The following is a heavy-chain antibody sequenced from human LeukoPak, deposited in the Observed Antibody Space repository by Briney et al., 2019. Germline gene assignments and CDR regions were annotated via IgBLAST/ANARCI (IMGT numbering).Heavy chain of an antibody. CDR2: ISSSSSTI. Sequence: GGSLRLSCAASGFTFSSYSMNWFRQAPGKGLEWVSYISSSSSTIYYADSVKGRFTISRDNAKNSLYLQMNSLRAEDTAVYYCAREILGYCSSTSCYRGYYFDYWGQGTLVTVSS. V-gene: IGHV3-48*01. CDR3: AREILGYCSSTSCYRGYYFDY. CDR1: GFTFSSYS. J-gene: IGHJ4*02. D-gene: IGHD2-2*02.